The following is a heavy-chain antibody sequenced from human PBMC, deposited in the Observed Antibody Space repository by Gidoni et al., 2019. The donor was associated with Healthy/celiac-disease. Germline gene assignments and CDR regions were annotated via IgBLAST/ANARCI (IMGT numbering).Heavy chain of an antibody. Sequence: EVQLVESGGGLVKPGGSLRLSCAASGFTFSSYSMNWVRQAPWKGLEWVSSISSSSSYIYYADSVKGRFTISRDNAKNSLYLQMNSLRAEDTAVYYCARGVVHVNTYYFDYWGQGTLVTVSS. D-gene: IGHD2-15*01. J-gene: IGHJ4*02. CDR2: ISSSSSYI. V-gene: IGHV3-21*01. CDR1: GFTFSSYS. CDR3: ARGVVHVNTYYFDY.